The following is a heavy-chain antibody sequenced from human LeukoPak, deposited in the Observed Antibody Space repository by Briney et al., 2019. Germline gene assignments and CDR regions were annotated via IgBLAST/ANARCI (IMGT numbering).Heavy chain of an antibody. CDR3: ARDRYLSQRYFDY. V-gene: IGHV1-69*13. Sequence: ASVKVSCKASGYTFTSYYMHWVRQAPGQGLEWMGGIIPIFGTAKYAQNLQGRVTITADESTSIAYMELSSLRSEERAVYYCARDRYLSQRYFDYCGQGTLVTVSS. D-gene: IGHD1-1*01. CDR1: GYTFTSYY. CDR2: IIPIFGTA. J-gene: IGHJ4*02.